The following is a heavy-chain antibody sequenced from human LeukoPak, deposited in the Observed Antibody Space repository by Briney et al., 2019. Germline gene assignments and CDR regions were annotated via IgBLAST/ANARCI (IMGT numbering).Heavy chain of an antibody. Sequence: PSETLSLTCTVSGGSIGSSSYYWGWIRQPPGKGLEWIGSIYYSGSTYYNPSLKSRVTISVDTSKNQFSLKLSSVTAADTAVYYCASRGLRYFDWFFDYWGHGTLVTVSS. V-gene: IGHV4-39*01. D-gene: IGHD3-9*01. CDR1: GGSIGSSSYY. CDR2: IYYSGST. CDR3: ASRGLRYFDWFFDY. J-gene: IGHJ4*01.